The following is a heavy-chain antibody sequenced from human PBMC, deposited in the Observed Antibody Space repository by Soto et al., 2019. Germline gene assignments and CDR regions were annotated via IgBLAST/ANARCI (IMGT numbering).Heavy chain of an antibody. V-gene: IGHV3-23*01. CDR3: AKGRYDFWSPYYFDS. J-gene: IGHJ4*02. CDR2: VSPNGQGI. D-gene: IGHD3-3*01. CDR1: GFTLSYYG. Sequence: EVHLLESGGGLVQPGGSLRLSCAASGFTLSYYGMSWVRQAPGKGLEWVSAVSPNGQGIYYADSVRGRFTISRDNARNSLYLQMDSLRDEDTALYYCAKGRYDFWSPYYFDSWGQGTLVTVSS.